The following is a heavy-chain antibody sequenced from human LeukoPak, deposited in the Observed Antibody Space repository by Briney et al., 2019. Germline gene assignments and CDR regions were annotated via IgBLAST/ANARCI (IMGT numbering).Heavy chain of an antibody. V-gene: IGHV3-53*01. CDR3: ATPYDSGGLNY. J-gene: IGHJ4*02. CDR2: IYSGGST. Sequence: GGSLRLSCAASGFTVSNNYMRWVRQAPGKGLEWVSVIYSGGSTYYADSVKGRFTISRDNSKNTLYLQMNSLRAEDTAVYYCATPYDSGGLNYWGQGTLVTVSS. D-gene: IGHD3-10*01. CDR1: GFTVSNNY.